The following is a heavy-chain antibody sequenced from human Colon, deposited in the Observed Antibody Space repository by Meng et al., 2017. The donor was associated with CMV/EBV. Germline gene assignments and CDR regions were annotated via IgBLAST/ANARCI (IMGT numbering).Heavy chain of an antibody. Sequence: GESLKISCAASGFTFSNAWLSWVRQAPGKGLEWVSFISGTAGVTQFIDSVKGRFTISRDNSKNTVYLQMNSLRAEDTAIYYCAASDTNGMYVDRIFWGQGTLVTVSS. CDR1: GFTFSNAW. CDR2: ISGTAGVT. D-gene: IGHD3-16*01. V-gene: IGHV3-23*01. J-gene: IGHJ4*02. CDR3: AASDTNGMYVDRIF.